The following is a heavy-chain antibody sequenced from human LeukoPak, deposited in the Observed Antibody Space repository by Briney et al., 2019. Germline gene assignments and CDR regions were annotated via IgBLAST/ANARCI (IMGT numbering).Heavy chain of an antibody. J-gene: IGHJ6*03. CDR1: GFSFSSYG. CDR3: ARFAAGGSYYYYMDV. CDR2: IGTSSTTI. V-gene: IGHV3-48*01. Sequence: PGGSLRLSCVGSGFSFSSYGMHWVRQPPGKGLEWVSNIGTSSTTIYYADSVKGRFTISRDNAKNSLYLQMNSLRADDTAVYYCARFAAGGSYYYYMDVWGKGTTVTVSS. D-gene: IGHD6-25*01.